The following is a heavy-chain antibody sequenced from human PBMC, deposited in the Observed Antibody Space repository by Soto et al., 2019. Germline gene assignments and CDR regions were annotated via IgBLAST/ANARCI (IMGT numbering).Heavy chain of an antibody. CDR1: GYSFSNYK. Sequence: ASVKVSCKASGYSFSNYKIHWVRQAPGQGLEWMGMINPSAGSTVYTQRFQGRVTMTRDTSTGTVYMQLSSLRSEDTAVYYCARGVSYGSPYHWG. J-gene: IGHJ1*01. D-gene: IGHD3-10*01. V-gene: IGHV1-46*01. CDR3: ARGVSYGSPYH. CDR2: INPSAGST.